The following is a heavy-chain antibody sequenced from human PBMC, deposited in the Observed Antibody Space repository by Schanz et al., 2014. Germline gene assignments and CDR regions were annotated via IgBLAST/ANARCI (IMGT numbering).Heavy chain of an antibody. D-gene: IGHD1-26*01. CDR3: ARDPLSYSGTQEASDI. CDR2: IYTSGGT. V-gene: IGHV4-4*07. Sequence: QVQLQESGPGLVKPSETLSLTCTISGGSISAYYWSWIRQSAGKGLEWIGRIYTSGGTNYNPSLTSRVTWSAETSKNLSSLKLRSVTAADTAVYYCARDPLSYSGTQEASDIWGQGTMVIVSS. J-gene: IGHJ3*02. CDR1: GGSISAYY.